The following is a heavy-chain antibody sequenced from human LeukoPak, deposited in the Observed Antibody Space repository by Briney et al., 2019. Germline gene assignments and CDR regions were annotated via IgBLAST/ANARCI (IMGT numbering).Heavy chain of an antibody. V-gene: IGHV3-23*01. J-gene: IGHJ4*02. D-gene: IGHD3-22*01. CDR1: GFPFSIYD. CDR3: AKNTTLIVVVPGDLGY. Sequence: GGSLRLLCAVSGFPFSIYDMSWVRQAPGKGLEWVSAISGSGGSTYYADSEKGRFTITRDNSKNTLYLQMKSLSAEATAVYYCAKNTTLIVVVPGDLGYWGQGTLVTVSS. CDR2: ISGSGGST.